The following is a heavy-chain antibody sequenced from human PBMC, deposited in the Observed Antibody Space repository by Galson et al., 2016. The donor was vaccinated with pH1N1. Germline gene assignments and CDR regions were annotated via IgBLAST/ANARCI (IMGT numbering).Heavy chain of an antibody. Sequence: SLRLSCAGSGYTFSAFWMHWVRHVPGKGLAWVSRISSDGTETFYTDSVRGRFTISRDNAKNTLYLDMASLTTDDTAVYYCTRDGTDWSNNTDFWGQGTLVTVSS. V-gene: IGHV3-74*01. D-gene: IGHD3-9*01. CDR2: ISSDGTET. J-gene: IGHJ4*02. CDR3: TRDGTDWSNNTDF. CDR1: GYTFSAFW.